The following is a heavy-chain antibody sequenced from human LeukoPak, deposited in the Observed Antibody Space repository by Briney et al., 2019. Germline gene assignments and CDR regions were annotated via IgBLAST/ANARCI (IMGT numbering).Heavy chain of an antibody. CDR2: IYYSGST. CDR3: VRDRVLGAFDI. J-gene: IGHJ3*02. CDR1: GGSISRYS. D-gene: IGHD3-16*01. Sequence: PSETLSLTCTVSGGSISRYSWTWIRQPPGKGLEWIGSIYYSGSTNYNPSLKSRVTISVDTSKNQFSLKLSSVTAADTAVYYCVRDRVLGAFDIWGQGTMVTVSS. V-gene: IGHV4-59*01.